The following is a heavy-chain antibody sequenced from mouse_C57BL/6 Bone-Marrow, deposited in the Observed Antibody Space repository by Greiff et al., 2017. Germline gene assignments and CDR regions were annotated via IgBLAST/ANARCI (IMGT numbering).Heavy chain of an antibody. Sequence: DVMLVESGGGLVKPGGSLKLSRAASGFTFSSYTMSWVRQTPEKRLQWVAAISGGGGNTYYPDSVKGRFTISRDNDKNILYLQMSSLRSEDTALYYCSRQVTTVLATKYFDVWGTGTTVTVSS. J-gene: IGHJ1*03. D-gene: IGHD1-1*01. V-gene: IGHV5-9*01. CDR1: GFTFSSYT. CDR2: ISGGGGNT. CDR3: SRQVTTVLATKYFDV.